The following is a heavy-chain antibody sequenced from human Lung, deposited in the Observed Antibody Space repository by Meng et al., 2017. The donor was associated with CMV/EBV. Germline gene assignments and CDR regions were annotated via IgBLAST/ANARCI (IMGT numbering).Heavy chain of an antibody. Sequence: LXCTVSGYFITTGFHWGWIRQPPGKGLEWIGSIYHSGTTYYNPSLGSRLTMSVDTSKNHFSLKLSSVTAADTAVYYCARANTAMGPFASWGQGTLVTVSS. V-gene: IGHV4-38-2*02. CDR3: ARANTAMGPFAS. J-gene: IGHJ4*02. D-gene: IGHD5-18*01. CDR2: IYHSGTT. CDR1: GYFITTGFH.